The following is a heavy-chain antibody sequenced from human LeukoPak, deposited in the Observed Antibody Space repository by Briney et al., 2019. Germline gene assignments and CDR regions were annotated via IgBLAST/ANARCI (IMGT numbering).Heavy chain of an antibody. D-gene: IGHD5-24*01. CDR3: ARDGDGYINDAFDI. CDR2: INQDGSDK. V-gene: IGHV3-7*01. CDR1: GFTFSGHW. Sequence: GGSLRLSCAASGFTFSGHWMSWVRQAPGKGLEWVANINQDGSDKKYVDSVKGRFTISRDNSKNTLYLQMNSLRAEDTAVYYCARDGDGYINDAFDIWGQGTMVTVSS. J-gene: IGHJ3*02.